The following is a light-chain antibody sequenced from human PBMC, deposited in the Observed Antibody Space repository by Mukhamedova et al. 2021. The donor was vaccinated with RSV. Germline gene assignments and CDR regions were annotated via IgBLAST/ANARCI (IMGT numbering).Light chain of an antibody. Sequence: GDRVTITCRASQSISSWLAWYQQKPGKAPTLLIYRASSLQSGLPSRFSGSESGTEFTLTISSLQPDDFATYYCQQYNSSPWTFGQGT. CDR2: RAS. CDR3: QQYNSSPWT. V-gene: IGKV1-5*03. CDR1: QSISSW. J-gene: IGKJ1*01.